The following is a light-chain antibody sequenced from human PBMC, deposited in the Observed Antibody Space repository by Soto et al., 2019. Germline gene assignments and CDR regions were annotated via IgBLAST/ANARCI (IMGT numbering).Light chain of an antibody. CDR2: DAS. Sequence: EIFLTQSPSSLSLAPVERATLSCRASQSVSSYLAWYQQKPGQAPRLLIYDASNRATGIPARFSGSGSGTDFTLTISSLQSEDFAVYYCQQYGSSPTFGGGTKVDIK. J-gene: IGKJ4*01. V-gene: IGKV3-11*01. CDR1: QSVSSY. CDR3: QQYGSSPT.